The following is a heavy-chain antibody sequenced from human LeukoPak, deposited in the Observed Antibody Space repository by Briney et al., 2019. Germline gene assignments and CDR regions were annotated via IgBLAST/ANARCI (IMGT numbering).Heavy chain of an antibody. D-gene: IGHD3-10*01. Sequence: QAGGSLRLSCAASGFTFDDYAMHWVRQAPGKGLEWVSGISWNSGSIGYADSVKGRFTISRDNAKNSLYLQMNSLRAEDTALYYCAKATIYGSEAPFDYWGQGTLVTVSS. CDR2: ISWNSGSI. CDR3: AKATIYGSEAPFDY. CDR1: GFTFDDYA. J-gene: IGHJ4*02. V-gene: IGHV3-9*01.